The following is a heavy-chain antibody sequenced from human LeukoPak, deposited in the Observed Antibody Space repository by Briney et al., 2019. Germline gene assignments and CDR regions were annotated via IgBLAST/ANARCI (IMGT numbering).Heavy chain of an antibody. CDR2: ISSSSSYI. D-gene: IGHD2-2*01. Sequence: PGGSLRLFCAASGFIFSSYGMNWVRQAPGKGLEWVSSISSSSSYIYYADSVKGRFTISRDNAKNSLYLQMNSLRAEDTAVYYCARHCSSTSCYQSEIDYWGQGTLVTVSS. V-gene: IGHV3-21*01. CDR1: GFIFSSYG. CDR3: ARHCSSTSCYQSEIDY. J-gene: IGHJ4*02.